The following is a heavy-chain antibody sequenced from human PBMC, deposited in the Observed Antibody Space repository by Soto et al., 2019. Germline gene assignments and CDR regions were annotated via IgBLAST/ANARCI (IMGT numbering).Heavy chain of an antibody. Sequence: GGSLRLSCAASGFTFSSYAMNWVRQAPGKGLEWISAISGSGGSPYYADSVKGRFTISRDNSKNTLYLQVNSLRAEDTAVYYCVKGEGRSHSYGLFDYWGQGSLVTVSS. CDR1: GFTFSSYA. D-gene: IGHD5-18*01. CDR2: ISGSGGSP. CDR3: VKGEGRSHSYGLFDY. V-gene: IGHV3-23*01. J-gene: IGHJ4*02.